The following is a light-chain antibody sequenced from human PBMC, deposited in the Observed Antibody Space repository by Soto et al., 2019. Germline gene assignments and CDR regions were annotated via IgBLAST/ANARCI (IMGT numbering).Light chain of an antibody. J-gene: IGKJ1*01. CDR3: QQCNSHRT. V-gene: IGKV1-5*03. CDR2: KAT. Sequence: DIQMTQSPSTLSASVGDRVTITCRASQSVSGWLAWLQQKPARAPKLLIYKATSLESGVDSRFGGGGCGTDITLSSNSVQADDFVNYCHQQCNSHRTFGQGTKVEIK. CDR1: QSVSGW.